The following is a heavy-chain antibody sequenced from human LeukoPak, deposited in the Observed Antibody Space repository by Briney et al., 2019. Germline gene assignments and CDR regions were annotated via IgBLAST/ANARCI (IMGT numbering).Heavy chain of an antibody. Sequence: SETLSLTCTASGGSISSSSYYWGWIRQPPGKGLEWIGSIYYSGSTYYNPSLKSRVTISVDTSKNQFSLKLSSVTAADTAVYYCARWPGVTTVVTGDDYWGQGTLVTVSS. CDR1: GGSISSSSYY. J-gene: IGHJ4*02. CDR2: IYYSGST. V-gene: IGHV4-39*07. D-gene: IGHD4-23*01. CDR3: ARWPGVTTVVTGDDY.